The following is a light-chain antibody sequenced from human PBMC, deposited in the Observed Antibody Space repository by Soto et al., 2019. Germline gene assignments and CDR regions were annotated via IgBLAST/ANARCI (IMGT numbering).Light chain of an antibody. Sequence: DIVMTQSPDSLAVSLGERATINCKSSQSILYDSNNKHYLAWYQQKPGQPPKLLIYWASTRESGVPDRFSGSGSWTDFTLTISSLQAEDVAVYYCQQYYSIPPVSFGQGTKLEIK. CDR2: WAS. CDR3: QQYYSIPPVS. J-gene: IGKJ2*01. V-gene: IGKV4-1*01. CDR1: QSILYDSNNKHY.